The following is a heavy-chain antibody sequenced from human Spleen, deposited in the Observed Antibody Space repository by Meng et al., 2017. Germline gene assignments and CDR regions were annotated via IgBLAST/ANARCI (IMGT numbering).Heavy chain of an antibody. D-gene: IGHD4-17*01. J-gene: IGHJ4*02. CDR2: IIPIFSTA. CDR1: GGSFSSYA. Sequence: QRVQSGREVQKPGSAVEVSCKASGGSFSSYAISWVRQAPGQGLEWMGGIIPIFSTANYAQKFQGRVTITADESTSTAYMELSSLRSEDTAVYYCARGASGDYKFVDFDYWGQGTLVTVSS. V-gene: IGHV1-69*01. CDR3: ARGASGDYKFVDFDY.